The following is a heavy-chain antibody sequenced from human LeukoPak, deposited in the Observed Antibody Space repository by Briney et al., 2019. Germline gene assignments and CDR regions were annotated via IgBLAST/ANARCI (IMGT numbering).Heavy chain of an antibody. Sequence: PGGAPRLSSAPSLFTFTRNAISRGRRAPGKGLEWGSKIVGSGDKTFYADSVKGRVSTSRDKSKNMLHLQMSSLTGDDTALYYCVRRGDGSSGWGDHDYWGQGALVTVSS. D-gene: IGHD6-19*01. V-gene: IGHV3-23*01. CDR2: IVGSGDKT. CDR1: LFTFTRNA. CDR3: VRRGDGSSGWGDHDY. J-gene: IGHJ4*02.